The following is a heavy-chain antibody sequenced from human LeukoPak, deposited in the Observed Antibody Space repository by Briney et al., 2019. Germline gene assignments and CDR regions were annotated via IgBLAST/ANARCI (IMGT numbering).Heavy chain of an antibody. J-gene: IGHJ4*02. CDR1: GFTFSSYG. CDR2: ISYDGSNK. Sequence: GGSLRLSCAASGFTFSSYGMHWVRQAPGKGLEWVAVISYDGSNKYYADSVKGRFTISRDNSKNTLYLQMNSLRAEDTAVYYCVKDPLDYWGQGTLVTVSS. V-gene: IGHV3-30*18. CDR3: VKDPLDY.